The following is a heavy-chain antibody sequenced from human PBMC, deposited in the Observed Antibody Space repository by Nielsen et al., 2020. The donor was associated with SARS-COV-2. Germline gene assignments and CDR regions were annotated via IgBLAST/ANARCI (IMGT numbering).Heavy chain of an antibody. Sequence: GESLKISCAASGFTFTSYNMHWVRQAPGKGLEWVSFFSTRGDYIYYADSVQGRFTTSRDNAKNSLYLQMNSLRAEDTAVYYCVRDRISANGRGPFDYWGQGTLVTVSS. D-gene: IGHD6-13*01. CDR1: GFTFTSYN. CDR3: VRDRISANGRGPFDY. CDR2: FSTRGDYI. J-gene: IGHJ4*02. V-gene: IGHV3-21*01.